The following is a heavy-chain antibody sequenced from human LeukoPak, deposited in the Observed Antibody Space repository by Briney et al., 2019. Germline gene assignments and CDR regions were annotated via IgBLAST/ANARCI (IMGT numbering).Heavy chain of an antibody. V-gene: IGHV3-48*04. CDR1: GFTFSGYS. Sequence: PGGSLRLSCAASGFTFSGYSMNWVRQAPGKGLEWVSYISSSSSTIYYADSVKGRITISRDNAKNSLYPQMNSLRAEDTAVYYCARDLHIAAAGTYYSYGMDGWGQGTTVTVSS. J-gene: IGHJ6*02. CDR2: ISSSSSTI. D-gene: IGHD6-13*01. CDR3: ARDLHIAAAGTYYSYGMDG.